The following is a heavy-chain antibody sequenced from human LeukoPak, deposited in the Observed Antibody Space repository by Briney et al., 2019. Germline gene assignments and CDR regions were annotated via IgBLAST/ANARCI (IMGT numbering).Heavy chain of an antibody. Sequence: PGGSLRLSCAASGFTFSSYWMSWVRQAPGKGLEWVANIKQDGSEKYYVDSVKGRFTISRDNAKNSLYLQMKSLRAEDTAVYYCARDVIITFGGVTTFDYWGPGTLVTVSS. V-gene: IGHV3-7*01. CDR2: IKQDGSEK. D-gene: IGHD3-16*01. CDR3: ARDVIITFGGVTTFDY. CDR1: GFTFSSYW. J-gene: IGHJ4*02.